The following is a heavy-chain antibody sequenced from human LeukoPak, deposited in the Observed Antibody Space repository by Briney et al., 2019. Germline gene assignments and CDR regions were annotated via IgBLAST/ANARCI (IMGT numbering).Heavy chain of an antibody. CDR2: ISSSSSYI. Sequence: PGGSLRLSCAASGFSFNSYAMSWVRQAPGKGLEWVSSISSSSSYIYYADSVKGRFTISRDNAKNSLYLQMNSLRAEDTAVYYCASGGVVVVAATPGAFDIWGQGTMVTVSS. CDR3: ASGGVVVVAATPGAFDI. J-gene: IGHJ3*02. V-gene: IGHV3-21*01. D-gene: IGHD2-15*01. CDR1: GFSFNSYA.